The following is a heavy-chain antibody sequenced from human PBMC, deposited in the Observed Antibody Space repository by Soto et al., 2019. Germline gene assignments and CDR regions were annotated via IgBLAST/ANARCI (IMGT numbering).Heavy chain of an antibody. D-gene: IGHD6-6*01. J-gene: IGHJ5*02. CDR1: GYSISSGYY. Sequence: SETLSLTCAVSGYSISSGYYWGWIRQPPGKGLEWIGSIYHSGSTYYNPSLKSRVTISVDTSKNQFSLKLSSVTAADTAVYYCARDRVAARPLWFDPWGQGTLVTVSS. V-gene: IGHV4-38-2*02. CDR2: IYHSGST. CDR3: ARDRVAARPLWFDP.